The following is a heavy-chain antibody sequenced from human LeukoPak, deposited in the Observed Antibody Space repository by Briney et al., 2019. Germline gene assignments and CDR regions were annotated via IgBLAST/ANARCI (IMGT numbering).Heavy chain of an antibody. CDR2: IIPILGIA. D-gene: IGHD3-10*01. V-gene: IGHV1-69*04. CDR1: GGTFISYA. CDR3: ARDRVSRWFDP. J-gene: IGHJ5*02. Sequence: ASVKVSCKASGGTFISYAISWVRQAPGQGLEWMGRIIPILGIANYAQKFQGRVTITADKSTSTAYMELSSLRSEDTAVYYCARDRVSRWFDPWGQGTLVTVSS.